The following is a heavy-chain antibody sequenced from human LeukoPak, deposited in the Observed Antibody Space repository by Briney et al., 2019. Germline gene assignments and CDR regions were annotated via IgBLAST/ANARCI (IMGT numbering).Heavy chain of an antibody. J-gene: IGHJ6*02. Sequence: GGSLRLSCAASGFTFSSYSMKWVRQAPGKGLEWVSSISSSSSYIYYADSVKGRFTISRDNAKNSLYLQMNSLRAEDTAVYYCARDLHGAYYYGMDVWGQGTTVTVSS. CDR2: ISSSSSYI. V-gene: IGHV3-21*01. CDR1: GFTFSSYS. D-gene: IGHD1-26*01. CDR3: ARDLHGAYYYGMDV.